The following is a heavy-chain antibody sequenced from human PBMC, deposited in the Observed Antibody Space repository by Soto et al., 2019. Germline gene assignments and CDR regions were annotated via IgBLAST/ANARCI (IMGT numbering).Heavy chain of an antibody. V-gene: IGHV4-39*01. D-gene: IGHD3-3*01. J-gene: IGHJ5*02. Sequence: SGTLSLTCTVSGGSISSSSYYWGWIRQPPGKGLEWIGSIYYSGSTYYNPSLKSRVTISVDTSKNQFSLKLSSVTAADTAVYYCARHSSDSYYEFWSGYSCFDPWGQGTLVTVSS. CDR1: GGSISSSSYY. CDR3: ARHSSDSYYEFWSGYSCFDP. CDR2: IYYSGST.